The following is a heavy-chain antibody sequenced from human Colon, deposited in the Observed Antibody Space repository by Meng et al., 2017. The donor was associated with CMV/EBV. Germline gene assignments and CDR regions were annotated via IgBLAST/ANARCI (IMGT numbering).Heavy chain of an antibody. J-gene: IGHJ6*02. CDR3: ARPRGTYYYGSGMDV. Sequence: SCKTSGYPFTIHYIHWVRQAPGKGLEWVALMSYDESKTYYADSVQGRFTISRDISENTLYLEMNNLTPEDTAVYYCARPRGTYYYGSGMDVWGQGTTVTVSS. CDR1: GYPFTIHY. D-gene: IGHD3-10*01. V-gene: IGHV3-30*04. CDR2: MSYDESKT.